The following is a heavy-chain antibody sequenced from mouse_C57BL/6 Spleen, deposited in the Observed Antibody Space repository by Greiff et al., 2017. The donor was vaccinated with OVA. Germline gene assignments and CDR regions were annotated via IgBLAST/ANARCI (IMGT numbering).Heavy chain of an antibody. CDR2: IDPEDGET. Sequence: EVQLQQSGAELVKPGASVKLSCTASGFNIKDYYMHWVKQRTEQGLEWIGRIDPEDGETKDAPKFQGKATITADTSSNTAYLQLSSLTSEDTAVYYCARGGDGTDYWGQGTTLTVSS. CDR3: ARGGDGTDY. J-gene: IGHJ2*01. CDR1: GFNIKDYY. V-gene: IGHV14-2*01. D-gene: IGHD3-3*01.